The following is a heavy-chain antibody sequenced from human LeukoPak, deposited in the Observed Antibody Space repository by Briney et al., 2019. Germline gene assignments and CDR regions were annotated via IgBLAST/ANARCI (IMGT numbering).Heavy chain of an antibody. CDR2: IRYDGSNK. J-gene: IGHJ3*02. Sequence: PGGSLRLSCAASGFTFSSYGMHWVRQAPGKGLEWVAFIRYDGSNKYYADSVKGRFTISRDNSKNTLYLQMNSLRAEDTAVYYCAKPEYQLLYKGRTNDAFDIWGQGTMVTVSS. CDR3: AKPEYQLLYKGRTNDAFDI. CDR1: GFTFSSYG. V-gene: IGHV3-30*02. D-gene: IGHD2-2*02.